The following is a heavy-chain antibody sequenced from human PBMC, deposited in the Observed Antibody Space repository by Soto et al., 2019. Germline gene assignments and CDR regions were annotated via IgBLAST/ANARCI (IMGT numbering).Heavy chain of an antibody. Sequence: GESLKISCKGSGYSFTCYWISWVRQMPGKGLEWMGRIDPSDSYTNYSPSFQGHVTISADKSISTAYLQWSSLKAADTAMYYCARLEGITMIVVDYWGQGTLVTVSS. CDR2: IDPSDSYT. V-gene: IGHV5-10-1*01. D-gene: IGHD3-22*01. CDR3: ARLEGITMIVVDY. J-gene: IGHJ4*02. CDR1: GYSFTCYW.